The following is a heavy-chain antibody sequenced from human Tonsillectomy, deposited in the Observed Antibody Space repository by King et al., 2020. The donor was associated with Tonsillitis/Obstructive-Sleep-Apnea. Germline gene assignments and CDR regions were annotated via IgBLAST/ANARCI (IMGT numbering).Heavy chain of an antibody. CDR1: GFTFSSYA. CDR3: ARGETGDPFDY. CDR2: ISYDGSNK. V-gene: IGHV3-30*04. J-gene: IGHJ4*02. Sequence: VQLVESGGGVVQPGRSLRLSCAASGFTFSSYAMHWVRQAPGKGLEWVAVISYDGSNKYYADSVKGRFTISRDNSKSTLYLQMNSLRTEDTSVYYCARGETGDPFDYWGQGTLVTVSS. D-gene: IGHD7-27*01.